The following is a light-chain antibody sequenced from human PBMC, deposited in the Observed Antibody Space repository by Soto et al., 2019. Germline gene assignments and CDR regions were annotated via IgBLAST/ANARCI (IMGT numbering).Light chain of an antibody. CDR2: ATS. CDR1: QSVSSNY. J-gene: IGKJ2*03. V-gene: IGKV3-20*01. CDR3: QQYGNSPRYS. Sequence: EIVLTQSPGTLSLSLGERATLSCRASQSVSSNYLAWYQQKPGQAPRLLIYATSSRATGIPDRFSGSGSGTDFTLTISRLEPEDFAVYYCQQYGNSPRYSFGQGTILEIK.